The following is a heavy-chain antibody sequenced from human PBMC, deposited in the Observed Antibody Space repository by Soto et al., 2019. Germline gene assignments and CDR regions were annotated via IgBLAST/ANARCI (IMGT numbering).Heavy chain of an antibody. J-gene: IGHJ6*02. Sequence: ASVKVSCKASGFTFTNSAVQWVRQARGQRLEWIGWIVVGSGNTNYAQKFQERVTITRDMSTSTAYMELSSLRSEDTAVYYCAAGWLRCLEWFPQPYYGMDVRGQGTTVTGSS. CDR2: IVVGSGNT. D-gene: IGHD3-3*01. V-gene: IGHV1-58*01. CDR3: AAGWLRCLEWFPQPYYGMDV. CDR1: GFTFTNSA.